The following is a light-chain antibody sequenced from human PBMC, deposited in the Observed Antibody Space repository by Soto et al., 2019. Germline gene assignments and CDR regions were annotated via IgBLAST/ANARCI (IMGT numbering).Light chain of an antibody. CDR3: QQRRNWPPWT. V-gene: IGKV3-11*01. Sequence: EIVLTQSPATLSLSPGERATLSCRASQSVSSYLAWYQQKPGQAPRLLIYDASNRATRIPARFSGSGSGTDFTLAISSLEPEDFAVYYCQQRRNWPPWTFGQGTKVEIK. J-gene: IGKJ1*01. CDR1: QSVSSY. CDR2: DAS.